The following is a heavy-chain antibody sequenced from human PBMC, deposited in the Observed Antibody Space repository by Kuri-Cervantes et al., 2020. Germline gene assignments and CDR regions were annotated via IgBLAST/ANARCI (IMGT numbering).Heavy chain of an antibody. CDR1: GYTFTSYG. J-gene: IGHJ6*02. V-gene: IGHV1-18*01. Sequence: ASVKVSCKASGYTFTSYGISWVRQAPGQGLEWMGWISAYNGNTNYAQKLQGRVTMTTDTSTSTAYMELRSLRSDDTAVYYCAREGNHCSSTSCAIYYGVDVWGQGTTVTVSS. CDR2: ISAYNGNT. CDR3: AREGNHCSSTSCAIYYGVDV. D-gene: IGHD2-2*01.